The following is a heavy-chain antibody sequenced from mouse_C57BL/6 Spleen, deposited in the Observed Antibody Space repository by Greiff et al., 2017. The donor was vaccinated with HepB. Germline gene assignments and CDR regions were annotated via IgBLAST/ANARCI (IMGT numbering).Heavy chain of an antibody. J-gene: IGHJ3*01. CDR1: GYNFTDHT. Sequence: QVQLQQSDAELVKPGASVKISCKVSGYNFTDHTIHWMKQRPEQGLEWIGYIYPRDGSTKYNEKLKGKATLTAEKSSSTAYMQLNSLTSEDSAVYFCANYYGSSSAWFAYWGQVTLVTVSA. V-gene: IGHV1-78*01. CDR2: IYPRDGST. CDR3: ANYYGSSSAWFAY. D-gene: IGHD1-1*01.